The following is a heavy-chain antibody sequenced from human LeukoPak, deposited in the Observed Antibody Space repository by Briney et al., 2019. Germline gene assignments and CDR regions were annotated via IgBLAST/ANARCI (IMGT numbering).Heavy chain of an antibody. Sequence: GGSLRLSCAASGFTFSSYSMNWVRQAPGKGLEWVSSISSSSSYIYYADSVKGRFTISRDNAKNSLYLQMNSLGAEDTAVYYCARDHQGNDGHFDYWGQGTLVTVSS. CDR3: ARDHQGNDGHFDY. D-gene: IGHD1-1*01. CDR2: ISSSSSYI. J-gene: IGHJ4*02. V-gene: IGHV3-21*01. CDR1: GFTFSSYS.